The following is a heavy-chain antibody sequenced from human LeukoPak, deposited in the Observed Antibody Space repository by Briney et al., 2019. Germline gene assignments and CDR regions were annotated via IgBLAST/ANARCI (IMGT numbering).Heavy chain of an antibody. CDR3: AKPQAVADAFDI. CDR2: ISGSGGNT. D-gene: IGHD6-19*01. CDR1: GFTFSSYA. Sequence: TGGSLRLSCAVSGFTFSSYAMSWVRQAQGKGLEWVSGISGSGGNTYYADSVKGRFTISRDNSKSTMYLQMNSLRAEDTAVYYCAKPQAVADAFDIWGRGTMVTDSS. J-gene: IGHJ3*02. V-gene: IGHV3-23*01.